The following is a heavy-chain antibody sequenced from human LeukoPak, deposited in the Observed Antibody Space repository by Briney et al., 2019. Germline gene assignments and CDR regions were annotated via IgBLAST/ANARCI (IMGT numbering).Heavy chain of an antibody. V-gene: IGHV3-23*01. Sequence: GGSQRLSCAASGFTFSSYAMSWVRQAPGKGLEWVSGIGGSGDSTYYADSVKGRFTISRDNSKNTLYLQMNSLRVEDTAVYYCAKELGVATIGLNFDYWGQGTLVTVSS. CDR2: IGGSGDST. CDR3: AKELGVATIGLNFDY. CDR1: GFTFSSYA. D-gene: IGHD5-12*01. J-gene: IGHJ4*02.